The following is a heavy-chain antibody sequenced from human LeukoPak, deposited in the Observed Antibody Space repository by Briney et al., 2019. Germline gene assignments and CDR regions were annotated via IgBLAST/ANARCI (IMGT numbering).Heavy chain of an antibody. CDR3: ARWDIVVVPAAIGYFDY. CDR2: IIPIFGTA. J-gene: IGHJ4*02. Sequence: SVKVSCKASGGTFISYAISWVRQAPGQGLEWMGGIIPIFGTANYAQKFQGRVTITADESTSTAYMELSSLRSEDTAVYYCARWDIVVVPAAIGYFDYWGQGTLVTVSS. D-gene: IGHD2-2*02. CDR1: GGTFISYA. V-gene: IGHV1-69*13.